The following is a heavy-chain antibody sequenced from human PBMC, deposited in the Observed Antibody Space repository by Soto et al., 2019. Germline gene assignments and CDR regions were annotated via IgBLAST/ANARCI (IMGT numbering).Heavy chain of an antibody. CDR1: GFTFSDFG. CDR3: ASPREGQWLVFDH. D-gene: IGHD6-19*01. J-gene: IGHJ4*02. Sequence: GSLRLSCVVSGFTFSDFGMHWVRQSPGEGLAWVASISKDGLDRYYSESVKGRFTISRDDSKNTVFLQMNSLKVEDTAAYFCASPREGQWLVFDHWGQRTLVTVSS. V-gene: IGHV3-30*19. CDR2: ISKDGLDR.